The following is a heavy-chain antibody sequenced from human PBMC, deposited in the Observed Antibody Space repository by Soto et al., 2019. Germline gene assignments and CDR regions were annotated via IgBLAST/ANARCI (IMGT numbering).Heavy chain of an antibody. J-gene: IGHJ4*02. Sequence: ASVKVSCKASGGTFSSYAISWVRQAPGQGLEWMGGIIPIFGTANYAQKFQGRVTITADESTSTAYMELSSLRSEDTAVYYCARENSYGYLAYFDYWGQGTLVTVSS. D-gene: IGHD5-18*01. V-gene: IGHV1-69*13. CDR3: ARENSYGYLAYFDY. CDR1: GGTFSSYA. CDR2: IIPIFGTA.